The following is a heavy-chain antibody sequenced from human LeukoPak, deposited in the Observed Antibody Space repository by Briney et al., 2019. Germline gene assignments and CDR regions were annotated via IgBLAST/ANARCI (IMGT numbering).Heavy chain of an antibody. CDR3: AKSGPDTTMLHGFDK. CDR2: ISWNSVTI. D-gene: IGHD5-18*01. CDR1: GFRFDDYG. Sequence: GRSLRLSCVGSGFRFDDYGMHWVRHAPGKGLEWVAGISWNSVTIEYGDSVKGRFTISRENARNSLFLQMNSLTVEDTALYYCAKSGPDTTMLHGFDKWGQGTLVAVSS. V-gene: IGHV3-9*01. J-gene: IGHJ4*02.